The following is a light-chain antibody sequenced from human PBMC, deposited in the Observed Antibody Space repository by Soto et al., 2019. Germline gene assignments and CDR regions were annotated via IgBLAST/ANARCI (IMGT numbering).Light chain of an antibody. CDR1: QSVTTSF. CDR2: GAS. V-gene: IGKV3-20*01. J-gene: IGKJ1*01. CDR3: QQYGNSPYT. Sequence: EIVLTQSPGTLSLSLGERATLSCRASQSVTTSFLGWYQHIPDQAPMLLIYGASSKATGIPDRFSGSGSGTDFTLTISSLESEDFAVYYCQQYGNSPYTFGQGTKVEIK.